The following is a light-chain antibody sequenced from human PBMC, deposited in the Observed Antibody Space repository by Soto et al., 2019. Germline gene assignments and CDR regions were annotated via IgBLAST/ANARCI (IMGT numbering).Light chain of an antibody. CDR3: QQSYNTPRT. V-gene: IGKV1-39*01. J-gene: IGKJ1*01. CDR1: QSISSF. CDR2: AAS. Sequence: DIQMTQSPSSLSASVGDRVTITCRASQSISSFLNWYQQKPGKAPKLLIYAASTLQNEVPSRFSGSGSGTDLTLIISSLQPEDFATYYCQQSYNTPRTFGQGTKVDIK.